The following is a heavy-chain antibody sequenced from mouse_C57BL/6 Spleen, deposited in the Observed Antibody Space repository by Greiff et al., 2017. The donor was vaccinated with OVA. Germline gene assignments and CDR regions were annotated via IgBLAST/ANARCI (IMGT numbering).Heavy chain of an antibody. J-gene: IGHJ2*01. Sequence: EVQLQESGPELVKPGASVKISCKASGYSFTDYNMNWVKQSNGKSLEWIGVINPNYGTTSYNQKFKGKATLTVDQSSSTAYMQLNSLTSEDSAVYYCARGITTVVATGVFDYWGQGTTLTVSS. CDR3: ARGITTVVATGVFDY. D-gene: IGHD1-1*01. CDR1: GYSFTDYN. CDR2: INPNYGTT. V-gene: IGHV1-39*01.